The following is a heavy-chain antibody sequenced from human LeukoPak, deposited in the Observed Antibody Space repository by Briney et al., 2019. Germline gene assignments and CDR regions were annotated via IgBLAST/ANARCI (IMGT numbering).Heavy chain of an antibody. CDR1: GGSISIYY. CDR3: AASYSSSWLDY. D-gene: IGHD6-13*01. Sequence: KASETLSLTCTVSGGSISIYYWSWIRQPPGKGLEWIGYIYYSGSTNYNPSLKSRVTISVDTSKNQFSLKLSSVTAADTAVYYCAASYSSSWLDYWGQGTLVTVSS. CDR2: IYYSGST. V-gene: IGHV4-59*08. J-gene: IGHJ4*02.